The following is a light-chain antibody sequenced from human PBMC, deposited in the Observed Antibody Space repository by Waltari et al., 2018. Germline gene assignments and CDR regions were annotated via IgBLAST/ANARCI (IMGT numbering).Light chain of an antibody. CDR2: DAS. CDR3: QQRSSWPFMYT. J-gene: IGKJ2*01. V-gene: IGKV3-11*01. Sequence: EIVLTQSPATLSLSPWEKATLSCRASQSISKYLAWYQQKPGQAPRLLIYDASNRPTDIPARFSGSGSGTDFTLTISSLEPEDFAVYYCQQRSSWPFMYTFGQGTKLEIK. CDR1: QSISKY.